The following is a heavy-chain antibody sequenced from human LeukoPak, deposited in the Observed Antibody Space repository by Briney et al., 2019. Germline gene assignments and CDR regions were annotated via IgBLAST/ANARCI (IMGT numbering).Heavy chain of an antibody. CDR3: ARVAYYYDSRGFSADTLDI. CDR1: GGSTSSGGYY. J-gene: IGHJ3*02. V-gene: IGHV4-31*03. Sequence: SETLSLTCTVSGGSTSSGGYYWSWIRQHPGKGLEWIGYIYYSGRTYYNPSLQSRFNISVDTSQNRFSLRLSSVTAADTAVYYCARVAYYYDSRGFSADTLDILGQGTMVTVSS. CDR2: IYYSGRT. D-gene: IGHD3-22*01.